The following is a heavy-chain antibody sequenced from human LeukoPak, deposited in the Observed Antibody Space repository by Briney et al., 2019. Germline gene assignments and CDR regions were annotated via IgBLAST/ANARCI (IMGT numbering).Heavy chain of an antibody. CDR1: GYSFNNYW. CDR3: ARSFGGELHDTFVS. D-gene: IGHD1-7*01. CDR2: IYPGDSDT. J-gene: IGHJ3*01. V-gene: IGHV5-51*01. Sequence: GESLKISCKGSGYSFNNYWIGWVRHMPGKGLDWMGSIYPGDSDTRYSPSFQGQVTISADKSITTAYLQWSSLKASDTAMYYCARSFGGELHDTFVSWGQGTMVTVSS.